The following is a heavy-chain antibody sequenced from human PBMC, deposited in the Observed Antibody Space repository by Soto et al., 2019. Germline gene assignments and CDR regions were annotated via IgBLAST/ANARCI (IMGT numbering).Heavy chain of an antibody. CDR2: ITSGANTI. V-gene: IGHV3-48*03. D-gene: IGHD5-12*01. J-gene: IGHJ4*02. CDR3: ARGRAWLHIDS. CDR1: GFTFTSYE. Sequence: PGGSLRLSCAASGFTFTSYEMNWVRQAAGKGLEWVAYITSGANTIYYADSVKGRFTISRDNANNSLFLEMDSLRDEDIALYYCARGRAWLHIDSWGRGALVTVSS.